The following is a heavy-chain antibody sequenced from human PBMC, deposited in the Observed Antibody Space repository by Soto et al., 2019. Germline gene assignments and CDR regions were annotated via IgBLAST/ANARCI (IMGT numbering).Heavy chain of an antibody. CDR1: GYTFTSYA. V-gene: IGHV1-3*01. CDR3: ARAREADYYGSGSYYYYYYYGMDV. Sequence: ASVKVSCKASGYTFTSYAMHWVRQAPGQRLEWMGWINAGNGNTKYSQKFQGRVTITRDTSASTAYMELSSLRSEDTAVYYCARAREADYYGSGSYYYYYYYGMDVWGQGTTVTVSS. CDR2: INAGNGNT. D-gene: IGHD3-10*01. J-gene: IGHJ6*02.